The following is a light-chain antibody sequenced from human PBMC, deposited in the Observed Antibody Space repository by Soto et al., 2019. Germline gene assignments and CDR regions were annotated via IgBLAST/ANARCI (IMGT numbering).Light chain of an antibody. Sequence: QSVLTQPPSVSAAPGQKVTISRSGSSSNIGNNYVSWYQHLPGTAPKLLIYDNDKRFSGIPDRFSGSKSGTSATLGITGLQTGDEADYYCGTWDSSLSTVIFGGGTKLTVL. V-gene: IGLV1-51*01. CDR2: DND. CDR1: SSNIGNNY. CDR3: GTWDSSLSTVI. J-gene: IGLJ2*01.